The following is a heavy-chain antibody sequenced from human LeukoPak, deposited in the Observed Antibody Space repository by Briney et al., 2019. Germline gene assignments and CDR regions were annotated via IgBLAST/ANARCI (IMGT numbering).Heavy chain of an antibody. CDR3: ARDGLRYFGWLDYFDY. CDR2: IKQDGSEK. D-gene: IGHD3-9*01. V-gene: IGHV3-7*01. Sequence: GGSLRLSCVVSGFSFRNYWMSWVRQTPGKGLEWVAHIKQDGSEKYYVDSVKGRFTISRDNAKNSLYLQMNSLRAEDTAVYYCARDGLRYFGWLDYFDYWGQGTLVTVSS. CDR1: GFSFRNYW. J-gene: IGHJ4*02.